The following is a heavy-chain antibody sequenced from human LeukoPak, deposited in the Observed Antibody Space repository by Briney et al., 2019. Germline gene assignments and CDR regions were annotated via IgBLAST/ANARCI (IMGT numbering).Heavy chain of an antibody. CDR1: GASISTDY. D-gene: IGHD3-10*01. Sequence: SETLSLTCSVSGASISTDYWSWVRQPAGKGLEWIGRIYTGGTAKYNSSLKSRVTILVDRSKNQFSLKVTSVTAADTAVYYCARHQSYGSGTYYAPFDNWGQGILVTVSS. J-gene: IGHJ4*02. CDR2: IYTGGTA. CDR3: ARHQSYGSGTYYAPFDN. V-gene: IGHV4-4*07.